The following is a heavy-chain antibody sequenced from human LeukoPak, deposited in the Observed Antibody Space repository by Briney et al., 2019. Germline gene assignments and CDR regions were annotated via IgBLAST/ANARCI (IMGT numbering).Heavy chain of an antibody. CDR2: INHSGST. V-gene: IGHV4-34*01. Sequence: PSETLSLTCAVYGGSFSGYYWSWIRQPPGKGLEWIGEINHSGSTNYNPSLKSRVTISVDTSKNQFSLKLSSVTAADTAVYYCAREGGGSCGGEGYYFDYWGQGTLVTVSS. J-gene: IGHJ4*02. CDR1: GGSFSGYY. CDR3: AREGGGSCGGEGYYFDY. D-gene: IGHD2-15*01.